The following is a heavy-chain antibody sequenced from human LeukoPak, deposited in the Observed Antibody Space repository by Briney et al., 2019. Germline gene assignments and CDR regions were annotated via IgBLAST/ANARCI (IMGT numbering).Heavy chain of an antibody. Sequence: KPSETLSLTCAVYGGSFSGYYWSWIRQPPGKGLEWIGEINHSGSTNYNPSLKSRVTISVDTSKNQFSLKLSSVTAADTAVYYCARGGQHHDYWGQGTLVTVSS. CDR3: ARGGQHHDY. V-gene: IGHV4-34*01. D-gene: IGHD6-13*01. CDR1: GGSFSGYY. CDR2: INHSGST. J-gene: IGHJ4*02.